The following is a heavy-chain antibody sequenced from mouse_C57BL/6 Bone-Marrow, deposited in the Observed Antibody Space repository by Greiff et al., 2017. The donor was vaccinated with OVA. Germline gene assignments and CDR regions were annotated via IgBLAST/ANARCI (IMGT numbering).Heavy chain of an antibody. Sequence: VQLQQPGAELVKPGASVKMSCKASGYTFTSYWITWVKQRPGQGLEWIGDIYPGSGRTNYNEKFKSKATLTVDTSSSTAYMQLSSLTSEDSAVYYSARSGITTVEGDFAMDYWGQGTSVTVSS. CDR2: IYPGSGRT. D-gene: IGHD1-1*01. CDR3: ARSGITTVEGDFAMDY. J-gene: IGHJ4*01. V-gene: IGHV1-55*01. CDR1: GYTFTSYW.